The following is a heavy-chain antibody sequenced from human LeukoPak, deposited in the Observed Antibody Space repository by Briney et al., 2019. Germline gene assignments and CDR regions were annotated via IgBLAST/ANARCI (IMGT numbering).Heavy chain of an antibody. CDR3: ATTTVTTGGGAQDFDY. CDR2: INTNTGNP. V-gene: IGHV7-4-1*02. CDR1: GYTFTSYD. Sequence: ASVKVSCKASGYTFTSYDINWVRQATGQGLEWMGWINTNTGNPTYAQGFTGRFVFSLDTSVSTAYLQISSLKAEDTAVYYCATTTVTTGGGAQDFDYWGQGTLVTVSS. J-gene: IGHJ4*02. D-gene: IGHD4-17*01.